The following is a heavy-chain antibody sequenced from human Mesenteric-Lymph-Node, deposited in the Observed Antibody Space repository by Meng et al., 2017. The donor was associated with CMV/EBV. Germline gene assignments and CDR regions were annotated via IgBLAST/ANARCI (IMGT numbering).Heavy chain of an antibody. CDR3: ARLDIVVVPGAIDY. V-gene: IGHV4-38-2*02. CDR1: GYSITVGFF. J-gene: IGHJ4*02. CDR2: AYHSGST. Sequence: SETLSLTCTVSGYSITVGFFWGWIRQPPGKGLEWIGNAYHSGSTYYNPSLQGRVTISVDTSKNHFSLKLSSVTAADTAMYYCARLDIVVVPGAIDYWGQGTLVTVSS. D-gene: IGHD2-2*03.